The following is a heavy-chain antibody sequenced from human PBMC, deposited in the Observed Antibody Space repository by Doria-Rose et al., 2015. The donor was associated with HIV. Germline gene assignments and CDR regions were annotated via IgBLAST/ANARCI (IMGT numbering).Heavy chain of an antibody. D-gene: IGHD3-3*01. CDR2: INPDSGTT. CDR3: ARGPPYYNFWSGSYYYYGMDV. J-gene: IGHJ3*01. Sequence: VQLVQSGGEVKKPGASVKVSCKASGYTFTSYDLNWVRQAAGQGLEWMGWINPDSGTTGYSQKFQGRVTLTRNASLSTSYMKLRSLRSDDTAVYYCARGPPYYNFWSGSYYYYGMDVWGQGTVGNVS. CDR1: GYTFTSYD. V-gene: IGHV1-8*02.